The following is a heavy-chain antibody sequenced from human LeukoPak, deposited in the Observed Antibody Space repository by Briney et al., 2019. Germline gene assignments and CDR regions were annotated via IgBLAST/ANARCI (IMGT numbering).Heavy chain of an antibody. CDR2: IKEDGSEE. D-gene: IGHD6-13*01. J-gene: IGHJ4*02. V-gene: IGHV3-7*01. CDR1: AFTFSRYW. CDR3: ARGGYTSSWYISRDY. Sequence: GGSLRLSCAASAFTFSRYWMTWVRQAQGKGLEWVANIKEDGSEEYYVDSVKGRFSISRDNTKNSLYLQMNSLRAEDTAVYYCARGGYTSSWYISRDYWGQGTLVTVSS.